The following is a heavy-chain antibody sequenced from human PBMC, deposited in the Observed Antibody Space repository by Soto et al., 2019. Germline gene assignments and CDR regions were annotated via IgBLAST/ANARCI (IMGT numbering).Heavy chain of an antibody. V-gene: IGHV3-74*01. D-gene: IGHD1-26*01. CDR3: ARGDRGAFDL. CDR2: IYSDGTST. Sequence: EVQLVESGGGLVQPGESLRLSCAASGFTFDYYWMHWVRQAPGKGLVWVSRIYSDGTSTTYADSVKGRFTISRDHAKNTLYLQMNSLRADDTAVYYCARGDRGAFDLWGQGTVVTVSS. CDR1: GFTFDYYW. J-gene: IGHJ3*01.